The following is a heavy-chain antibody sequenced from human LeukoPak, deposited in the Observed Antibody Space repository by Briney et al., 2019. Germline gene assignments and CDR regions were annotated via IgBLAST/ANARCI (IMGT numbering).Heavy chain of an antibody. J-gene: IGHJ4*02. CDR1: GYTFTSYG. V-gene: IGHV1-18*01. D-gene: IGHD6-6*01. CDR3: ARGAGSSIAARSGY. Sequence: ASVKVSFKASGYTFTSYGISWVRKAPWQGPEGIGWISAYNGNTNYAQKLQGRVTMTTDTSTSTAYMELRSLRSDDTAVYYCARGAGSSIAARSGYWGQGTLVTVSS. CDR2: ISAYNGNT.